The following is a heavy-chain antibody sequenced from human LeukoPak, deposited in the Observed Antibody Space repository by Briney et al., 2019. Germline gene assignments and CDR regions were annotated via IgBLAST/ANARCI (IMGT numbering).Heavy chain of an antibody. CDR1: GFTFDDYA. V-gene: IGHV3-9*01. J-gene: IGHJ3*02. D-gene: IGHD6-13*01. CDR2: ISWNSGSI. Sequence: GGSLRLACAASGFTFDDYAMHWVRQAPGKGLEWVSGISWNSGSIGYADSVKGRFTISRDNAKNSLYLQMNSLRAEDTAVYYCAKLCSWSPRDAFDIWGQGTMVTVSS. CDR3: AKLCSWSPRDAFDI.